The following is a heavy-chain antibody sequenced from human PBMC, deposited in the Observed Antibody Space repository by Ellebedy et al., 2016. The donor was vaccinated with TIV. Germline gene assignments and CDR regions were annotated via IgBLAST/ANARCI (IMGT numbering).Heavy chain of an antibody. CDR1: GFSFSTCD. J-gene: IGHJ4*02. CDR3: ATESGEKYRRSLDC. V-gene: IGHV3-33*05. CDR2: IANDGNKQ. D-gene: IGHD4-17*01. Sequence: GESLKISCTASGFSFSTCDIHWVRQAPGKGLEWVALIANDGNKQYFTDSVKGRFTISRDISKNAVYLQMNSLRVDDTGLYFCATESGEKYRRSLDCWGQGTRVTVSS.